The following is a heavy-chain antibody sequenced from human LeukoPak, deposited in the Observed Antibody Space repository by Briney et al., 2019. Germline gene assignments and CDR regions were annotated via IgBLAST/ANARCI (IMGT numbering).Heavy chain of an antibody. J-gene: IGHJ4*02. CDR3: AKSTSHPVGYFDY. Sequence: ASVKVSCKASGGTFSSYAISWVRQAPGQGLEWMGGIIPIFGTANYAQKFQGRVTITTDESTSTAYMELSSLRSEDTAVYYCAKSTSHPVGYFDYWGQGTLVTVSS. D-gene: IGHD2-2*01. CDR2: IIPIFGTA. CDR1: GGTFSSYA. V-gene: IGHV1-69*05.